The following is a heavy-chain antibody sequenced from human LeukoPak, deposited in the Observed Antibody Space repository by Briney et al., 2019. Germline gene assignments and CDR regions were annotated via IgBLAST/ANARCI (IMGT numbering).Heavy chain of an antibody. CDR3: ARSVAGKYIDY. Sequence: GESLKISCKGSGYSFTGYWIVWVRQMPGKGLEWMGIIYPGDSDTRYSPSFQGQVTISGDRSISTAYLQWSSLKASDTAMYYCARSVAGKYIDYWGQGTLVTVSS. V-gene: IGHV5-51*01. CDR2: IYPGDSDT. CDR1: GYSFTGYW. J-gene: IGHJ4*02. D-gene: IGHD6-19*01.